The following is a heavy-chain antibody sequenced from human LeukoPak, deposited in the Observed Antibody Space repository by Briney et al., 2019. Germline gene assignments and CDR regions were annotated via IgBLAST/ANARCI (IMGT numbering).Heavy chain of an antibody. CDR2: VKSDGSST. Sequence: PGGSLRLSCAASGFTFSSYWMHWARQAPGKGLVWVSRVKSDGSSTNYADSVKGRFTVSRDNAKNTLILQMNSLRAEDTAVYYCARGGSPPEALGDTFDVWGHGTLVTVSS. CDR3: ARGGSPPEALGDTFDV. CDR1: GFTFSSYW. D-gene: IGHD1-26*01. J-gene: IGHJ3*01. V-gene: IGHV3-74*01.